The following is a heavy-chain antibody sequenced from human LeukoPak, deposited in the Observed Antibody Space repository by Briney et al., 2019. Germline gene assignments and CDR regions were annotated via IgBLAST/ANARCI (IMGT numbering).Heavy chain of an antibody. CDR3: ATLYGDYGAGYYYMDV. J-gene: IGHJ6*03. D-gene: IGHD4-17*01. CDR1: GGSISSYY. Sequence: PSETLSLTCTVSGGSISSYYWSWIRQPPGKGLEWIGYIYYSGSTNYNPSLKSRVTISVDTSKNQFSLKLSSVTAADTAVYYCATLYGDYGAGYYYMDVWGKGTTVTVSS. CDR2: IYYSGST. V-gene: IGHV4-59*01.